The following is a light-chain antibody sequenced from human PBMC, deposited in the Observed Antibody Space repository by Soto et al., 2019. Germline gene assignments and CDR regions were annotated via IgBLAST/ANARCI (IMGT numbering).Light chain of an antibody. J-gene: IGLJ3*02. CDR1: SSNIGAGYD. Sequence: QLVLTQPPSVSGAPGQGVTISCTGSSSNIGAGYDVHWYRHLPGTAPKLLIHRSTLRPLGVPNRFSASKSGTSASLAITGLRGEDEGEYYGQSYDNTLIVPWVFGGGTKLTVL. V-gene: IGLV1-40*01. CDR3: QSYDNTLIVPWV. CDR2: RST.